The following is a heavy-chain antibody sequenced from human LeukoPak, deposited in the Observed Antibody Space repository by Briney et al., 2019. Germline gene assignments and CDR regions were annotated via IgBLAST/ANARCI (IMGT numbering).Heavy chain of an antibody. D-gene: IGHD2-15*01. CDR3: ARQDIPQAPYGFDI. Sequence: PGGSLRLSCAASGFTFSSYRMYWVRQAPGKGPVWVSRLNENGITNYADSVKGRFAISSDNAKSTLFLQMNSLRVDDTAVYYCARQDIPQAPYGFDIWGQGTMVTVSS. CDR2: LNENGIT. V-gene: IGHV3-74*01. CDR1: GFTFSSYR. J-gene: IGHJ3*02.